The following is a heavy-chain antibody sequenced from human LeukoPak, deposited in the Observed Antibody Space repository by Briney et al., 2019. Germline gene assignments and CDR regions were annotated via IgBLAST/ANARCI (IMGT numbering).Heavy chain of an antibody. V-gene: IGHV4-31*03. Sequence: SETLSLTCTVPGGSIGRGGYYWTWIRQHPGKGLEWIGYIYYTGSTYYNPSLKSRVAISMDASKNQFSLRLSSVTAADTAVYYCTSAGPHYGSGTDYSFYGMDVWGQGTTVTVSS. CDR1: GGSIGRGGYY. J-gene: IGHJ6*02. CDR2: IYYTGST. CDR3: TSAGPHYGSGTDYSFYGMDV. D-gene: IGHD3-10*01.